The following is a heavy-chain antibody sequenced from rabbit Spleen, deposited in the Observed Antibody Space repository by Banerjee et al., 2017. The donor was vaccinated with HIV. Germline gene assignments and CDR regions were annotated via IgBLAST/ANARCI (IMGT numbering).Heavy chain of an antibody. V-gene: IGHV1S40*01. Sequence: QSLEESGGGLVKPGASLTLTCKASGFSLNSDYDMCWVRQDPGKGLEWIACIYAGSSGSTYSATWAKGRFTISKTSSTTVTLQMASLTVADTATYFCARDTGTSFSTYGMDLWGPGTLVTVS. D-gene: IGHD8-1*01. CDR2: IYAGSSGST. CDR3: ARDTGTSFSTYGMDL. J-gene: IGHJ6*01. CDR1: GFSLNSDYD.